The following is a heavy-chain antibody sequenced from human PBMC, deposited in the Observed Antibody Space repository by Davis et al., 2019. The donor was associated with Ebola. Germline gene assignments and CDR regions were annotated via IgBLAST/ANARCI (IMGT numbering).Heavy chain of an antibody. CDR2: INPNSGGT. CDR3: ARRRYGDIHEGRMDV. CDR1: GYTFTSYY. V-gene: IGHV1-2*02. J-gene: IGHJ6*02. Sequence: ASVKVSCKASGYTFTSYYMHWVRQAPGQGLEWMGWINPNSGGTNYAQKFQGRVTMTRDTSISTAYMELSRLRSDDTAVYYCARRRYGDIHEGRMDVWGQGTTVTVSS. D-gene: IGHD4-17*01.